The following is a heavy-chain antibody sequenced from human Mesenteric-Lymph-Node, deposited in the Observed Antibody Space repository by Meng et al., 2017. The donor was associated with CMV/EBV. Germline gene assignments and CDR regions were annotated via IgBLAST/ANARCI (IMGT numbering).Heavy chain of an antibody. CDR2: ISFDENNK. J-gene: IGHJ4*02. V-gene: IGHV3-30-3*01. Sequence: GESLKISCAASGFTFSSYAMHWVRQAPAKGLEWVAVISFDENNKYYADSVKGRFTISRDNSKNILYLQMDSLRPEDTAVFYCAREPSTTGSSSCYRPLHYWGQGTLVTVSS. D-gene: IGHD6-13*01. CDR3: AREPSTTGSSSCYRPLHY. CDR1: GFTFSSYA.